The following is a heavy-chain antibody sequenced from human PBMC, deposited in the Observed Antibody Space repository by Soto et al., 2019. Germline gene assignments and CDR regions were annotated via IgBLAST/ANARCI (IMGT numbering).Heavy chain of an antibody. CDR3: XTXXTXGPDAFDI. CDR1: GFTFSSYA. J-gene: IGHJ3*02. V-gene: IGHV3-30-3*01. CDR2: IFHDGSDE. Sequence: QVQLVESGGGVVQPGRSLRLSCAGSGFTFSSYAMHWVRQAPGKGLEWVAVIFHDGSDEYYADSVKGRLTVSRDNSKXXXXXXXXXXXXXXXXXXXXXTXXTXGPDAFDIWGQGTMVTVTT.